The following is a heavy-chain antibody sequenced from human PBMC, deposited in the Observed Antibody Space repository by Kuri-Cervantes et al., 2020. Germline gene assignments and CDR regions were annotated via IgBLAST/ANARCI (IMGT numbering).Heavy chain of an antibody. D-gene: IGHD6-13*01. J-gene: IGHJ1*01. Sequence: ASVKVSCKASGGTFSSYAISWVRQAPGQRLEWMGWINAGNGNTKYSQKFQGRVTITRDTSASTAYMELSSLRSEDTAVYYCARDSSSWYIIGYFQHWGQGTLVTVSS. V-gene: IGHV1-3*01. CDR3: ARDSSSWYIIGYFQH. CDR1: GGTFSSYA. CDR2: INAGNGNT.